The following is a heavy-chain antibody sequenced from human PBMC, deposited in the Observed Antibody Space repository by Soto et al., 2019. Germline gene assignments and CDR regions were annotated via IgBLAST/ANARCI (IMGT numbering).Heavy chain of an antibody. J-gene: IGHJ4*02. D-gene: IGHD6-13*01. CDR2: ISYDGSNK. CDR1: GFTFSSYG. V-gene: IGHV3-30*18. Sequence: QVQLVESGGGVVQPGRSLRLSCAASGFTFSSYGMHWVRQAPGKGLERVAVISYDGSNKYYADSVKGRFTISRDNSKNTLYLQMNSLRAEDTAVYYCAKEGGALQQLVRLVDYWGQGTLVTVSS. CDR3: AKEGGALQQLVRLVDY.